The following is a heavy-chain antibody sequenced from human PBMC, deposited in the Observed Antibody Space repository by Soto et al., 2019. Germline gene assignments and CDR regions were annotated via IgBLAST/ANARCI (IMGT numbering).Heavy chain of an antibody. D-gene: IGHD3-22*01. CDR3: ARAGSGYYDSSGDHV. Sequence: AAVKVSGKASGYTFTNYAMHGVRQAPGQRLEGMGWINPGNGNTKYAQKLQGRVTMTTDTSTITAYMELRSLRSDDTAVDYCARAGSGYYDSSGDHVWGQGTTVTVSS. J-gene: IGHJ6*02. V-gene: IGHV1-3*01. CDR1: GYTFTNYA. CDR2: INPGNGNT.